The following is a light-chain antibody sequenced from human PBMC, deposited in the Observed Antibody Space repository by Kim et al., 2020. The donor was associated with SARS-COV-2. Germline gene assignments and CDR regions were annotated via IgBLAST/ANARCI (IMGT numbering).Light chain of an antibody. J-gene: IGLJ3*02. CDR1: SSNIGTNFD. CDR3: HSYDISLSGSV. V-gene: IGLV1-40*01. Sequence: QSVLTQPPSVSGAPGQRVTISCTGSSSNIGTNFDVYWYQQLPGTAPRLLLSGNSNRPSGVPDRFSGSKSGTSASLAISGLQAEDEGDYYCHSYDISLSGSVFGGGTQLTVL. CDR2: GNS.